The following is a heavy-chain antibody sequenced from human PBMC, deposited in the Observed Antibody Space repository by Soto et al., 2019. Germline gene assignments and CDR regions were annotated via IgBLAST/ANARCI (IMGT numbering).Heavy chain of an antibody. V-gene: IGHV4-31*03. CDR2: IYYSGST. Sequence: SETLSLTCTVSGGSISSGGYYWSWIRQHPGKGLEWIGYIYYSGSTYYNPSLKSRVTISVDTSKNQFSLKLSSVTAADTAVYYGARDHYGSSNWFDPWGQGTLVTVSS. J-gene: IGHJ5*02. CDR3: ARDHYGSSNWFDP. D-gene: IGHD3-10*01. CDR1: GGSISSGGYY.